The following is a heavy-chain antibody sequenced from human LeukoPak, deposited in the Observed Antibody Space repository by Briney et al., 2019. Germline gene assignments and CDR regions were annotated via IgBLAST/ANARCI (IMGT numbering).Heavy chain of an antibody. Sequence: SETLSLTCTVSGASITTHYWSWIRQAPGKGLEWNGYIFETRRTNYSPYFRSRVTMSADTPKNQFSLRLSSVTAADTAVYYCARGGWGDESWSGRAINWVDPWGQGTLVTVSS. CDR3: ARGGWGDESWSGRAINWVDP. J-gene: IGHJ5*02. D-gene: IGHD3-3*01. V-gene: IGHV4-59*11. CDR2: IFETRRT. CDR1: GASITTHY.